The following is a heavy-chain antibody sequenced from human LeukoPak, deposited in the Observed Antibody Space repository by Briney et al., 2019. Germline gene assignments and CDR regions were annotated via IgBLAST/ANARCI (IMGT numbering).Heavy chain of an antibody. CDR3: ARGPLPTLVVITT. J-gene: IGHJ5*02. CDR1: GYTFTGYY. Sequence: GASVKVSCKASGYTFTGYYMHWVRQAPGQGLEWMGWINPNSGGTNYAQKFQGRVTMTRDTSISTAYMELSRLSSVTAADTAVYYCARGPLPTLVVITTWGQGTLVTVSS. CDR2: INPNSGGT. V-gene: IGHV1-2*02. D-gene: IGHD3-22*01.